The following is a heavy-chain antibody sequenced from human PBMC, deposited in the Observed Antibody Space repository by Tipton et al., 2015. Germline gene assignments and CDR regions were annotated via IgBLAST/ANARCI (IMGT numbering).Heavy chain of an antibody. D-gene: IGHD5-12*01. CDR1: GFTFSSYW. J-gene: IGHJ5*01. CDR3: AKPPGYILDS. V-gene: IGHV3-23*01. Sequence: SLRLSCAASGFTFSSYWMSWVRQAPGKGPEWVSAITGGGDVTYYADSVRGRFTISRDNSQNTVYLQMDSLRAEDTAIYYCAKPPGYILDSWGQGTLVTVSS. CDR2: ITGGGDVT.